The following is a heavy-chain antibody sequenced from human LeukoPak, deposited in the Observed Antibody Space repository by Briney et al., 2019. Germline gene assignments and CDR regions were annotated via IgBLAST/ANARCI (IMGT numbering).Heavy chain of an antibody. J-gene: IGHJ6*02. V-gene: IGHV4-34*01. Sequence: SETLSLTCAVYGGSFSGYYRSWIRQPPGKGLEWIGEINHSGSTNYNPSLKSRVTISVDTSKNQFSLKLSSVTAADTAVYYCARDTYYYGSGKAYYGMDVWGQGTTVTVSS. CDR2: INHSGST. CDR1: GGSFSGYY. D-gene: IGHD3-10*01. CDR3: ARDTYYYGSGKAYYGMDV.